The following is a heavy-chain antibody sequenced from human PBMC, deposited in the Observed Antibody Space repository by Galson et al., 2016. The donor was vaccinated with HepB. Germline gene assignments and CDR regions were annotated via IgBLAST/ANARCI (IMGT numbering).Heavy chain of an antibody. CDR2: ISSPSNVI. V-gene: IGHV3-48*03. D-gene: IGHD1-1*01. CDR3: ARGKEEWNDIYVY. Sequence: SLRLSCAASGFSFSSYEMTWIRQAPGRGLEWVSYISSPSNVISYADSVKGRFTISRDNANNPLYLQMNSLRAEDTAVYYCARGKEEWNDIYVYWGQGTLVTVSS. CDR1: GFSFSSYE. J-gene: IGHJ4*02.